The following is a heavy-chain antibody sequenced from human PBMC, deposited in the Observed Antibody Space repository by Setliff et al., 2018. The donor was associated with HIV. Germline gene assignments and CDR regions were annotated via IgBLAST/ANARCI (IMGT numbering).Heavy chain of an antibody. D-gene: IGHD3-16*01. CDR1: GGTFSSYA. Sequence: SVKVSCKASGGTFSSYAITWVRQAPGQGPEWMGGIIPIYGTPNYAQKFQGRVTITADKSTNTAYMELSSLRSEDTAVYYCAKDRGRGNWLDPWGQGTLVTVSS. CDR2: IIPIYGTP. J-gene: IGHJ5*02. CDR3: AKDRGRGNWLDP. V-gene: IGHV1-69*06.